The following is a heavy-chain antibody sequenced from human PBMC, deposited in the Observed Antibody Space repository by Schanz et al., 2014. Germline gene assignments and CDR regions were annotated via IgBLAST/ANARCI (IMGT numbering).Heavy chain of an antibody. CDR1: GGSISSSSYY. Sequence: QLQLQESGPGLVKPSETLSLTCTVSGGSISSSSYYWGWIRQPPGKGLEWIGSIYYSGSTYYNPSRRSRGVIPVDPPTNNSSLKLSSVTAADTAVYYCARGRSGWNDLFDFWGQGTLVTVSS. J-gene: IGHJ4*02. D-gene: IGHD1-1*01. V-gene: IGHV4-39*02. CDR3: ARGRSGWNDLFDF. CDR2: IYYSGST.